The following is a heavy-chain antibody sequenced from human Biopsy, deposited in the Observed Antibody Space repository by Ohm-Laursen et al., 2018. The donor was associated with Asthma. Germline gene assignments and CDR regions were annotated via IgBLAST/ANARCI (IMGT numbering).Heavy chain of an antibody. V-gene: IGHV4-39*02. J-gene: IGHJ4*02. D-gene: IGHD1-26*01. Sequence: GTLSLTCTVSGGSMSSSSYYWGWIRQPPGKGLEWMGSISYTGSAYHNPPLKSRVTISVDTSKNHFSLKLSSVTAADTAVYYCARLWEEVDCWGQGTLVTVSS. CDR2: ISYTGSA. CDR1: GGSMSSSSYY. CDR3: ARLWEEVDC.